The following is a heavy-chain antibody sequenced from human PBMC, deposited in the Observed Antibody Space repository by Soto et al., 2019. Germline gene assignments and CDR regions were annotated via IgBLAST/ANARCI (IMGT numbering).Heavy chain of an antibody. CDR2: IIPLLSTS. CDR1: GGPFSNDI. D-gene: IGHD5-12*01. Sequence: QVQLEQSGAEVKKPGSSVKVSCKASGGPFSNDIITWVRQAPGQGLEWMGRIIPLLSTSTYAQKFQGRLTITAXRXTXTXXMELNSLRSEDTAVYYCARDSPIGSTFRGYDAIDYWGQGTRITVSS. J-gene: IGHJ4*02. CDR3: ARDSPIGSTFRGYDAIDY. V-gene: IGHV1-69*08.